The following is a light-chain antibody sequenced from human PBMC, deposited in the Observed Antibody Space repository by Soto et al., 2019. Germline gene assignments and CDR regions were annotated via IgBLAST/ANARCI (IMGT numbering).Light chain of an antibody. Sequence: QSALTQPASVSGSPGQSITISCTGTSSDVGGYNYVSWYQQHPGKAPKLMIYEVNNRPSGVSFRFSASKSGNTASLTISRLQAEDEADYYCASYTTSTALGGVFGGGTKVTVL. CDR1: SSDVGGYNY. J-gene: IGLJ2*01. CDR3: ASYTTSTALGGV. V-gene: IGLV2-14*01. CDR2: EVN.